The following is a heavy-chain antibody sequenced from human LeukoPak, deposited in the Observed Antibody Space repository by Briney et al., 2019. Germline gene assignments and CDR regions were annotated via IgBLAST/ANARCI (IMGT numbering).Heavy chain of an antibody. CDR1: GGTFSSYA. Sequence: ASVKVSCKASGGTFSSYAISWVRQAPGQGLEWMGGIIPIFGTANYAQKFQGRVTITADESTSTAYMELSSLRSEDTAVYYCAADSDYDFWSGYYTFDYWGQGTLVTVSS. J-gene: IGHJ4*02. V-gene: IGHV1-69*13. CDR3: AADSDYDFWSGYYTFDY. CDR2: IIPIFGTA. D-gene: IGHD3-3*01.